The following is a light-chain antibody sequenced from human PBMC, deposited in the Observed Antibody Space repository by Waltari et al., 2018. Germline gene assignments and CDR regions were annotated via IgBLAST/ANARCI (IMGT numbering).Light chain of an antibody. CDR3: AAWDDSLSGVV. CDR1: SSNIGSKY. Sequence: QSVLTQPPSASGTPGQRVTISCSGSSSNIGSKYVYWYQQPPGTAPKLLIYRNYQLPSAVPDRFSGSKSGTSASLAIGGLRSEDEADYYCAAWDDSLSGVVFGGGTNLTVL. V-gene: IGLV1-47*01. CDR2: RNY. J-gene: IGLJ2*01.